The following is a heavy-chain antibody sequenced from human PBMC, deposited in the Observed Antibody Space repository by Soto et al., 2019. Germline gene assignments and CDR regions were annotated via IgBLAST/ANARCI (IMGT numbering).Heavy chain of an antibody. V-gene: IGHV4-34*01. D-gene: IGHD2-2*01. CDR3: ARGYCSSTSCYWSYYGMDV. CDR1: GGSFSGYY. CDR2: INHSGST. Sequence: SETLSLTCAVYGGSFSGYYWSWIRQPPGKGLEWIGEINHSGSTNYNPSLKSRVTISVDTSKNQFSLKLSSVTAADTAVYYCARGYCSSTSCYWSYYGMDVRGQGTTVTVSS. J-gene: IGHJ6*02.